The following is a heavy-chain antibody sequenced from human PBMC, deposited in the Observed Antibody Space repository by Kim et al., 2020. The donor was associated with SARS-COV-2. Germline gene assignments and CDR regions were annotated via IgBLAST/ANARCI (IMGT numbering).Heavy chain of an antibody. Sequence: DAVKGQFTIPRANAKNTLYLQMNSLRAVDTAVYYCAKDRSRAETTEFDYWGQGTLVTVSS. V-gene: IGHV3-23*01. J-gene: IGHJ4*02. D-gene: IGHD1-7*01. CDR3: AKDRSRAETTEFDY.